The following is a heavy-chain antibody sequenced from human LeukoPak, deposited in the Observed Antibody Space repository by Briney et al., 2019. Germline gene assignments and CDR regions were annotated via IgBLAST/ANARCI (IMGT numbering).Heavy chain of an antibody. J-gene: IGHJ4*02. D-gene: IGHD3-22*01. Sequence: SETLPLTCTVSGGSISSSYWSWVRQPPGKGLEWIGYIYYTGSTNYNPSLKSRVTISADTSKNHFSLKLSSVTAADTAVYYCARMYDSSGYYYPFDYWGQGTLVTVSS. CDR1: GGSISSSY. V-gene: IGHV4-59*08. CDR2: IYYTGST. CDR3: ARMYDSSGYYYPFDY.